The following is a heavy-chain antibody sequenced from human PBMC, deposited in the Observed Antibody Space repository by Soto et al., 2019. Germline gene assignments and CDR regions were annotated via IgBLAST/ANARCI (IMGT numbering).Heavy chain of an antibody. CDR1: GFTFSSYG. J-gene: IGHJ4*02. D-gene: IGHD3-22*01. Sequence: GGSLRLSCAASGFTFSSYGMHWVRQAPGKGLEWVAFISYDGSNKYYADSVKGRFTISRDNSKNTLYLQMNSLRAEDTAVYYCAKDRNYYDSSGYYYPSYWGQGTLVTVSS. CDR2: ISYDGSNK. V-gene: IGHV3-30*18. CDR3: AKDRNYYDSSGYYYPSY.